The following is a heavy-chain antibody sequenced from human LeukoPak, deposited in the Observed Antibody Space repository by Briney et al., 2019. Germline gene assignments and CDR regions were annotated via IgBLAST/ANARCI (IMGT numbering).Heavy chain of an antibody. Sequence: SETLSLTCTVSGGSISSSSYYWGWIRQPPGKGLEWIGSIYYSGSTYYNPSLKSRVTISVDTSKNQFSLKLSSVTAADTAVYYCTRGNYGILTGYYLHFDSWGQGTLVTVSS. V-gene: IGHV4-39*01. CDR3: TRGNYGILTGYYLHFDS. D-gene: IGHD3-9*01. CDR1: GGSISSSSYY. CDR2: IYYSGST. J-gene: IGHJ4*02.